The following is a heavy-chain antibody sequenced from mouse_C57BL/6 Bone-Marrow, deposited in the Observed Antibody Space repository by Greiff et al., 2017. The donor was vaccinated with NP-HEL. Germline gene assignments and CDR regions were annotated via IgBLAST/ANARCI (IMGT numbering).Heavy chain of an antibody. CDR2: INPSTGGT. Sequence: VQLQQSGPELVKPGASVKISCKASGYSFTGYYMNWVKQSPEKSLEWIGEINPSTGGTTYNQKFKAKATLTVDKSSSTAYMQLKSLTSEDSAVYYCVRLRRRSYAMEYWGQGTSVTVSS. CDR1: GYSFTGYY. CDR3: VRLRRRSYAMEY. J-gene: IGHJ4*01. V-gene: IGHV1-42*01. D-gene: IGHD2-12*01.